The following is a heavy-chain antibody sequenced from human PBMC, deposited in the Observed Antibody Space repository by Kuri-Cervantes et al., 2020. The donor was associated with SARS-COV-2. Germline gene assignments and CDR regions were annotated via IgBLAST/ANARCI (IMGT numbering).Heavy chain of an antibody. CDR1: GFTFSSYE. D-gene: IGHD3-22*01. CDR3: ARGDSSGYLYYSDY. V-gene: IGHV3-48*03. Sequence: GGSLRLSCAASGFTFSSYEMNWVRQAPGKGLEWVSYISSSGSTIYYADSVKGRFTISRDNAKNSLYLQMNSLRAEDTAVYYCARGDSSGYLYYSDYWGQGTLVTVSS. J-gene: IGHJ4*02. CDR2: ISSSGSTI.